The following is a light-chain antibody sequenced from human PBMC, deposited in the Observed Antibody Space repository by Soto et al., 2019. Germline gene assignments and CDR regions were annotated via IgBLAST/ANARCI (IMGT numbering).Light chain of an antibody. Sequence: DIQMTQSPSTVYASVGDRVTITCRASQSISTWLAWYQQKPGKAPNLLIFDASTLQSGVPSRFSGSGSGTEFTLTISSLQPDDFATYYCQQYNTFSTFGQGTKVDIK. CDR1: QSISTW. CDR3: QQYNTFST. CDR2: DAS. J-gene: IGKJ1*01. V-gene: IGKV1-5*01.